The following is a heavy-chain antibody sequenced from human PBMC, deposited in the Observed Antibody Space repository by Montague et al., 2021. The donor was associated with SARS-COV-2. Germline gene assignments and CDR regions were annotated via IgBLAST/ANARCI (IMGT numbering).Heavy chain of an antibody. CDR3: ARGDHPTTASWYFFDS. D-gene: IGHD6-13*01. J-gene: IGHJ4*02. Sequence: SETLSLTCTVSGGSINYYYWYWLRQSAGKGLEWIGRIYSSGNTNSNPSLESRVIMSVDSSQNQFSLKLNSVTAADTAVYYCARGDHPTTASWYFFDSWGQGALVTVSS. CDR2: IYSSGNT. V-gene: IGHV4-4*07. CDR1: GGSINYYY.